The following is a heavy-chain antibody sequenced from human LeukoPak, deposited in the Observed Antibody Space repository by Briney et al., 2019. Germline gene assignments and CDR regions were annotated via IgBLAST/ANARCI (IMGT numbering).Heavy chain of an antibody. V-gene: IGHV3-13*01. D-gene: IGHD6-13*01. CDR1: GFTFSSYD. CDR2: IGTAVEI. CDR3: ARAAYSSTWYSRYFDL. J-gene: IGHJ2*01. Sequence: GGSLRLSCAASGFTFSSYDIHWVRQATGKGLEWVSGIGTAVEIYYPGSVKVRFTISRENAKNSLYLQMNSLRAGDTAVYYCARAAYSSTWYSRYFDLWGRGTLVTVSS.